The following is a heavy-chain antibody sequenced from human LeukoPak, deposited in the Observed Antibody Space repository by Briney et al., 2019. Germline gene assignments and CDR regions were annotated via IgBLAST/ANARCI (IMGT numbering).Heavy chain of an antibody. CDR2: ISGSGGST. CDR1: EFTFSSYA. Sequence: GGPLRLSCEASEFTFSSYAMSWVRDAPGEGLWWVSAISGSGGSTYYAVSVKGRFTVPRDNSKNTLYLQMNSLRADDTAVYYCAKDLTVMVRGVIPSFDYWGQGTLVTVSS. CDR3: AKDLTVMVRGVIPSFDY. D-gene: IGHD3-10*01. J-gene: IGHJ4*02. V-gene: IGHV3-23*01.